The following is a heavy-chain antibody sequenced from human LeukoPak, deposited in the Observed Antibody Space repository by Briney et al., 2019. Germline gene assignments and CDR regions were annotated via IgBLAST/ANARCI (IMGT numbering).Heavy chain of an antibody. CDR1: GYSFIDFY. CDR3: ARHGEECSSSSCYAAPNNWLDP. J-gene: IGHJ5*02. CDR2: INPNSGAT. D-gene: IGHD6-13*01. V-gene: IGHV1-2*02. Sequence: ASVMVSCKTSGYSFIDFYIYWVRQAPGQGLEWMGWINPNSGATKSAQKFEARVTMTRDTSVTTAYMELTSLKSDDTAVYYCARHGEECSSSSCYAAPNNWLDPWGQGTLVTVAS.